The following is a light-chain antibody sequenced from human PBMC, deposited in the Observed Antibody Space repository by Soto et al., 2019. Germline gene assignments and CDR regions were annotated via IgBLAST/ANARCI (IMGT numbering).Light chain of an antibody. V-gene: IGKV3-11*01. CDR3: QQRSNWPPFP. CDR2: DAS. CDR1: QTISSS. Sequence: EIVLTQSPATLSLSPGERATLSCRASQTISSSLAWYQQKPGQSPRLLLYDASNRASGIPPRFSGSGSGTDFTLSLFSIEPEDFAVYYCQQRSNWPPFPFGQGTRLDFK. J-gene: IGKJ5*01.